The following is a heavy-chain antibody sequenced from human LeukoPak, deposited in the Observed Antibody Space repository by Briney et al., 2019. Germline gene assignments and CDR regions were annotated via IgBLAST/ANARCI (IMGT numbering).Heavy chain of an antibody. CDR1: GFTFDDYA. CDR3: AKDRGSGWFGYYFDY. D-gene: IGHD6-19*01. V-gene: IGHV3-9*01. Sequence: GGSLRLSCAASGFTFDDYAMHWVRQAPGKGLEWVSGISWNSGSIGYADSVKGRFTISRDNAKNSLYLQMNSLRAEDTALYYCAKDRGSGWFGYYFDYWGQGTLVTVSS. J-gene: IGHJ4*02. CDR2: ISWNSGSI.